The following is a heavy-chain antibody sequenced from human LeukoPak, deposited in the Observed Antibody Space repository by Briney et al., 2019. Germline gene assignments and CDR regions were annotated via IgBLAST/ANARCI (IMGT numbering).Heavy chain of an antibody. CDR1: GGSISSYY. J-gene: IGHJ4*02. Sequence: PSETLSLTCTVSGGSISSYYWSWIRQPPGKGLEWIGYIYYSGTSFYNPSLTSRVTISVDTSKNQFSLKLTSVNDADTAVYYCARIERSSYSLGFDYWGQGTLVTVSS. V-gene: IGHV4-59*12. D-gene: IGHD6-6*01. CDR3: ARIERSSYSLGFDY. CDR2: IYYSGTS.